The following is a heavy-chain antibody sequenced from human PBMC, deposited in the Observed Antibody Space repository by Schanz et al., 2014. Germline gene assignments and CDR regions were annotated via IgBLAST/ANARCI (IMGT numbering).Heavy chain of an antibody. J-gene: IGHJ4*02. D-gene: IGHD1-26*01. Sequence: QVQLVQSGDEVKKPGASVKVSCKASGYTFISYGISWVRQAPGQGPEWIGWISGYTGDTKYAQKFQHRVNMTTDRTTSTVYMELRSLRFDDTAVYFCARDNGRIPAANSFDYWGQGTLVAVSS. CDR1: GYTFISYG. CDR3: ARDNGRIPAANSFDY. V-gene: IGHV1-18*01. CDR2: ISGYTGDT.